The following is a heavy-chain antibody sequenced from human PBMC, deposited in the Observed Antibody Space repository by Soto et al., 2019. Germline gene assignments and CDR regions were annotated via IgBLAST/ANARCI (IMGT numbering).Heavy chain of an antibody. J-gene: IGHJ4*02. CDR3: ARGGQWLVLDYFDY. CDR2: INHSGST. Sequence: PSETLSLTCAVYGGSFSGYYWSWIRQPPGKGLEWIGEINHSGSTNYNPSLKSRVTISVDTSKNQFSLKLSSVTAADTAVYYCARGGQWLVLDYFDYWGQGTLVTVPS. D-gene: IGHD6-19*01. V-gene: IGHV4-34*01. CDR1: GGSFSGYY.